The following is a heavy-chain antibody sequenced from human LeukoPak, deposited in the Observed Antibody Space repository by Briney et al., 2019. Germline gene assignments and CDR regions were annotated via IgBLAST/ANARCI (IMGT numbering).Heavy chain of an antibody. CDR2: ISYDGSNK. CDR3: AKDRNSRYYYYGMDV. CDR1: GFTFSSYG. J-gene: IGHJ6*02. D-gene: IGHD1-14*01. Sequence: GGSLRLSCAASGFTFSSYGMHWVRQAPGKGLEWVAVISYDGSNKYYADSVKGRFTISRGNSKNTLYLQMNSLRAEDTAVYYCAKDRNSRYYYYGMDVWGQGTTVTVSS. V-gene: IGHV3-30*18.